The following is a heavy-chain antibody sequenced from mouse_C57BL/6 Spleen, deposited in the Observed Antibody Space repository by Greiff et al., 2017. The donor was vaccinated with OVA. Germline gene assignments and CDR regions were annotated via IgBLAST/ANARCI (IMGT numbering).Heavy chain of an antibody. J-gene: IGHJ4*01. Sequence: QVQLQQPGTELVKPGASVKLSCKASGYTFTSYWMHWVKQRPGQGLEWIGNINPSNGGTNYNEKFKSKATLTVDKSSSTAYMQLSSLPSEDSAVYYCARGPLYYGSSYYAMDYWGQGTSVTVSS. CDR1: GYTFTSYW. D-gene: IGHD1-1*01. CDR2: INPSNGGT. CDR3: ARGPLYYGSSYYAMDY. V-gene: IGHV1-53*01.